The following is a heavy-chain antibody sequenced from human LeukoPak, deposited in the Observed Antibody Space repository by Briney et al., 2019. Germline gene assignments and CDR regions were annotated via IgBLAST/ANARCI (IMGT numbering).Heavy chain of an antibody. CDR3: AKKAEAFGDSVTQH. CDR2: ISSSSSYI. J-gene: IGHJ1*01. Sequence: GGSLRLSCAASGFTFSSYSMNWVRQAPGKGREWVSSISSSSSYIYYADSVKGRFTISRDNSKNTLYLQMSSLRVEDTAVYYCAKKAEAFGDSVTQHWGQGTLVSVSS. V-gene: IGHV3-21*04. D-gene: IGHD4-17*01. CDR1: GFTFSSYS.